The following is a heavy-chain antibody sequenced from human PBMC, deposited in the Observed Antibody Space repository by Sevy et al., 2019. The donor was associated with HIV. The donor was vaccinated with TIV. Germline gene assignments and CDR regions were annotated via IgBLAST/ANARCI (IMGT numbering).Heavy chain of an antibody. J-gene: IGHJ4*02. V-gene: IGHV3-21*01. CDR2: ISGSGGST. Sequence: GGSLRLSCAASGFTFSTYNMNWVRQAPGKGLEWVSAISGSGGSTNYADSVKGRFTISRDNARNSLYLQMNSLRAEDTAVYYCAKDSRVYSSSHFDYWGQGIRVTVSS. CDR1: GFTFSTYN. CDR3: AKDSRVYSSSHFDY. D-gene: IGHD6-13*01.